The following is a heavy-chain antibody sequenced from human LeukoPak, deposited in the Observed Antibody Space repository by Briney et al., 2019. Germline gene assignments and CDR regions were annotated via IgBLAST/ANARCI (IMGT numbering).Heavy chain of an antibody. Sequence: AGGSLRLSCVASGFTFSSYAMSWVRQAPGKGLEWVSALSSSGSNTHYADSVKGRFTISRDTSKKTLYLQMNSLRAEDTALYFCAKGLSPYSSGYYFDYWGQGTLVTVSS. CDR1: GFTFSSYA. CDR3: AKGLSPYSSGYYFDY. J-gene: IGHJ4*02. CDR2: LSSSGSNT. D-gene: IGHD3-22*01. V-gene: IGHV3-23*01.